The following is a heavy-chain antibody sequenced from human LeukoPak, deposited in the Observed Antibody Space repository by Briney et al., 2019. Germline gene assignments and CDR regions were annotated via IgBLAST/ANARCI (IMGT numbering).Heavy chain of an antibody. D-gene: IGHD2/OR15-2a*01. CDR2: TYYRSKWYN. J-gene: IGHJ4*02. CDR1: GDSVSSNSAA. Sequence: SQTLSLTCAISGDSVSSNSAAWNWIRQSPSGGLEWLGRTYYRSKWYNDYAVSVKSRMTINPDRSKNQVSLQMNSVTPEDTAVYYCARETTSLFDSWGQGTLVTVSS. V-gene: IGHV6-1*01. CDR3: ARETTSLFDS.